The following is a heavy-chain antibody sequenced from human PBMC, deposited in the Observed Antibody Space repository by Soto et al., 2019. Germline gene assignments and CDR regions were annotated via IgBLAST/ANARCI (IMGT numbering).Heavy chain of an antibody. V-gene: IGHV1-69*12. CDR1: GGTFSSYA. Sequence: QVQLVQSGAEVKKPGSSVKVSCKASGGTFSSYAISWVQQAPGQGLEWMGGIIPIFGTANYAQKFQGRVTITADESTSTAYMELSSLRSEDTAVYYCARVGSWRQLDRFDYWGQGTLVTVSS. J-gene: IGHJ4*02. D-gene: IGHD6-6*01. CDR3: ARVGSWRQLDRFDY. CDR2: IIPIFGTA.